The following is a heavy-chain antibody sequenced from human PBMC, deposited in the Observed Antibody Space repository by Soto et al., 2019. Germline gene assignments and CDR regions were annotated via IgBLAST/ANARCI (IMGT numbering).Heavy chain of an antibody. D-gene: IGHD1-1*01. J-gene: IGHJ4*02. CDR1: GGSISSSSYY. V-gene: IGHV4-39*01. CDR3: ARHDWNGVDY. CDR2: IYYSGST. Sequence: QLQLQESRPGLVKPSETLSLTCTVSGGSISSSSYYWGWIRQPPGKGLEWIGSIYYSGSTYYNPSLKSRVTISVDTSKNQFSLKLSSVSAADTAVYYCARHDWNGVDYWGQGTLVTVSS.